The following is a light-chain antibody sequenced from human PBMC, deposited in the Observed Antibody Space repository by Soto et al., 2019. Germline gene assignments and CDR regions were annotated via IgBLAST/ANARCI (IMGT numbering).Light chain of an antibody. V-gene: IGLV2-23*01. CDR1: SSDVGSYNL. CDR2: EGS. J-gene: IGLJ1*01. Sequence: QSALTQPASVSGSPGQSITISCTGTSSDVGSYNLVSWYQQHPGKAPKLMIYEGSKRPSGVSNRFSGSKSGNMASLTISGLQAEDEADYYCCSYAGSSPNYVFGTGTKLTVL. CDR3: CSYAGSSPNYV.